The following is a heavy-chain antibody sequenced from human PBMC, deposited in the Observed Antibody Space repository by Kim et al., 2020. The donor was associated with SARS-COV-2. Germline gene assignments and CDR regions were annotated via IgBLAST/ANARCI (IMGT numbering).Heavy chain of an antibody. V-gene: IGHV3-30*01. D-gene: IGHD1-26*01. CDR3: ARAYSGNDYYGMDV. J-gene: IGHJ6*02. Sequence: NYANSVKGRLTISRDKAKNTLYLQMNSLRPEDTAGYYCARAYSGNDYYGMDVWGQGTTVTVAS.